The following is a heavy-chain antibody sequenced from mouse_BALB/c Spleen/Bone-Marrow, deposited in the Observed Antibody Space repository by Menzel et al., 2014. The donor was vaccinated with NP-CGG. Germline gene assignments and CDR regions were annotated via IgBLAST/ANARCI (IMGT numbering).Heavy chain of an antibody. CDR1: GFSLTSYG. Sequence: VQLVEPGPGLVAPSQSLSITCTVSGFSLTSYGVHWVRQPPGKGLEWLGIIWAGGSTNYNSALMSRLSISKDNSKSQVFLKMNSLQTDDTAMYYCAREDGYFHYYAVDYWGQGTSVTVSS. V-gene: IGHV2-9*02. D-gene: IGHD2-3*01. CDR3: AREDGYFHYYAVDY. CDR2: IWAGGST. J-gene: IGHJ4*01.